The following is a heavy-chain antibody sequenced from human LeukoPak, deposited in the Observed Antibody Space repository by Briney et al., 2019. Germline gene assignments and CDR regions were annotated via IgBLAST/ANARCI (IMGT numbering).Heavy chain of an antibody. CDR1: GFTFSSYG. D-gene: IGHD6-13*01. V-gene: IGHV3-30*02. CDR2: LRYDGSNK. CDR3: AKLAAAGTVDY. J-gene: IGHJ4*02. Sequence: GGSLRPSCAASGFTFSSYGMHWVRQAPGRGLEWVAFLRYDGSNKYYADSVKGRFTISRDNSKNTLYLQMNSLRAEDTAVYYCAKLAAAGTVDYWGQGTLVTVSS.